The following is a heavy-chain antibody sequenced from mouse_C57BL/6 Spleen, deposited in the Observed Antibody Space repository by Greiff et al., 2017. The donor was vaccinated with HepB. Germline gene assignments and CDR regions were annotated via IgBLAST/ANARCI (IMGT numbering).Heavy chain of an antibody. CDR2: IHPNSGST. Sequence: QVQLQQPGAELVKPGASVKLSCKASGYTFTSYWMHWVNQRPGQGLEWIGMIHPNSGSTNYNEKFKSKATLTVDKSSSTAYMQLSSLTSEDSAVYYCTPVYYDYDGFAYWGQGTLVTVSA. V-gene: IGHV1-64*01. CDR1: GYTFTSYW. CDR3: TPVYYDYDGFAY. D-gene: IGHD2-4*01. J-gene: IGHJ3*01.